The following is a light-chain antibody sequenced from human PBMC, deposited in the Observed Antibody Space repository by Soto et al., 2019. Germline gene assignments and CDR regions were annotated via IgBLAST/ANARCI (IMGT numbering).Light chain of an antibody. J-gene: IGKJ1*01. CDR2: KAS. CDR3: QHYNTYPWT. V-gene: IGKV1-5*03. CDR1: QSISSW. Sequence: DIQMTQSPSTLSASVGDRVTVTCRASQSISSWLAWYQQKAGKAPKLLIYKASALESGVPSRFSGSGSGTEFTLTIRSLEPEDFANYYCQHYNTYPWTFGQGTKVEIK.